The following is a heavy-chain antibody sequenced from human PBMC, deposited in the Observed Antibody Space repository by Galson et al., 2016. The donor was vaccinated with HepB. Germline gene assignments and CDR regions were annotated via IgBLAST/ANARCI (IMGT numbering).Heavy chain of an antibody. CDR1: GFTLSDYE. CDR2: ISSRGSSI. D-gene: IGHD1-14*01. CDR3: TRRLSGPPEGQVDR. Sequence: SLRLSCAASGFTLSDYEMNWVRQAPGKGLEWISYISSRGSSIYYADSVKGRFTISRDNAKNSLYLQMNGLRAEDTAVYYCTRRLSGPPEGQVDRWGQGTLVTGSS. V-gene: IGHV3-48*03. J-gene: IGHJ5*02.